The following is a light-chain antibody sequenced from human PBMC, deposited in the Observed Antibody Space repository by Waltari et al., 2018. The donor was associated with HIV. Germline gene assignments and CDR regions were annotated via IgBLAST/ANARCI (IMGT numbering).Light chain of an antibody. V-gene: IGLV2-14*03. J-gene: IGLJ1*01. CDR3: KSKTSSSTPCV. CDR1: SSDVSGYNS. CDR2: DVS. Sequence: QSALTQPASVSGSPGQSITISCTGTSSDVSGYNSVAWYQQHPAKAPKLIIYDVSNRPSGVPYRFSGSKSGNTASLTISGLQAEDESDYYCKSKTSSSTPCVFGTGTKVTVL.